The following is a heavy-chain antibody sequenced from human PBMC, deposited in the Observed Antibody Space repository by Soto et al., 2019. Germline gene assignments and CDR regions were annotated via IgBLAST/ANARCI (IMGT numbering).Heavy chain of an antibody. D-gene: IGHD2-21*02. Sequence: GASVKVSCKTSGYTFTNYHIHWVRQAPGQGLEWMGIINPSGDSRNYAQKFQGRVTITRDTSTSTVYMELSSLRSEDTAVYYCAREPANYCGGDSYPPGQYGMDVWGQGTSVTVA. J-gene: IGHJ6*02. CDR3: AREPANYCGGDSYPPGQYGMDV. CDR1: GYTFTNYH. V-gene: IGHV1-46*01. CDR2: INPSGDSR.